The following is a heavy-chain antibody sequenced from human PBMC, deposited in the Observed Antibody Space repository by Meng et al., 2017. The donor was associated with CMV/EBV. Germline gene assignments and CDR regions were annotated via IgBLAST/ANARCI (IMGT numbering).Heavy chain of an antibody. Sequence: TFSSYAMHGDRKAPGKGMEWVAVISYDGSNKDYADSVKGRFTISGDNSKNTLYLQMNSLRAEDTAVYYCARGGPYYDFWSGHSNWFDPWGQGTLVTVSS. CDR3: ARGGPYYDFWSGHSNWFDP. CDR1: TFSSYA. V-gene: IGHV3-30-3*01. J-gene: IGHJ5*02. D-gene: IGHD3-3*01. CDR2: ISYDGSNK.